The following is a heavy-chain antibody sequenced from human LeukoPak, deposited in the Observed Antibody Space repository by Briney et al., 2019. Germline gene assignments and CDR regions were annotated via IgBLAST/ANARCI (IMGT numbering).Heavy chain of an antibody. CDR3: AKFGGSFAFLDY. CDR2: IHHSGTT. V-gene: IGHV4-61*01. CDR1: GGSVSRGSYY. J-gene: IGHJ4*02. Sequence: PSETLSLTCTVSGGSVSRGSYYWSWTRQPPGKGLEWIGYIHHSGTTNYSPSLKSRVTISVDTSKKHLSLKLSSVTAADTAVYYCAKFGGSFAFLDYWGQGTLVTVSS. D-gene: IGHD1-26*01.